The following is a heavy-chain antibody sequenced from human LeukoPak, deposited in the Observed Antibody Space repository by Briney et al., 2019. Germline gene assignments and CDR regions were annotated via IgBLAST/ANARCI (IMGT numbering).Heavy chain of an antibody. Sequence: GGSLRFSCAASGFTFSSYAMSWVRQAPGKGLEWVSAISGSGGSTYYADSVKGRFTISRDNSKNTLYLQMNSLRAEDTAVYYCAKDTPYSSGWYGDAFDIWGQGTMVTVSS. CDR1: GFTFSSYA. CDR2: ISGSGGST. J-gene: IGHJ3*02. D-gene: IGHD6-19*01. V-gene: IGHV3-23*01. CDR3: AKDTPYSSGWYGDAFDI.